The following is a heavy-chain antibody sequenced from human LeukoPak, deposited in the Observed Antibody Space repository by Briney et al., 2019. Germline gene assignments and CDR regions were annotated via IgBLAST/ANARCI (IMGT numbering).Heavy chain of an antibody. D-gene: IGHD2-2*01. CDR1: GFTFSSYA. Sequence: SGGSLRLSCAASGFTFSSYAMSWVRQAPGKGLEWVSAISGSGGSTYYADSVRGRFTISRDNSKNTLYLQMNSLRAEDTAVYYCARAVVPAALYWYFDLWGRGTLVTVSS. V-gene: IGHV3-23*01. CDR3: ARAVVPAALYWYFDL. CDR2: ISGSGGST. J-gene: IGHJ2*01.